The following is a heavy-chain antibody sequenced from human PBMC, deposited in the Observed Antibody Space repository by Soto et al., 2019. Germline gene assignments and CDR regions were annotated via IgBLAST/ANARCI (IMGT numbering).Heavy chain of an antibody. CDR3: AKDCNWNSEGIDY. CDR2: IWYDGSNK. Sequence: GGSLKLSCAAYGFTFSSYGMHWVRQAPGKGLEWVAVIWYDGSNKYYADSVKGRFTISRDTSKNTLYLQMNSLRAEDTAVYYCAKDCNWNSEGIDYWGQGTLVTVSS. J-gene: IGHJ4*02. CDR1: GFTFSSYG. V-gene: IGHV3-33*06. D-gene: IGHD1-7*01.